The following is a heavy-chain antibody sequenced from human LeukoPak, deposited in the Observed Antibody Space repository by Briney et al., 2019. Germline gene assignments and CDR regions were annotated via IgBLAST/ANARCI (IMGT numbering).Heavy chain of an antibody. CDR3: ATDSTTGMDY. V-gene: IGHV4-31*03. CDR1: GGSISSGGDY. Sequence: SQTLSLTGTVAGGSISSGGDYRSWIRQHPGKGLEWIGYIYYSGSTYYNPSLKSRVTISVDTSKNQFSLKLSSVTAADTAVYYCATDSTTGMDYWGQGTLVTVSS. D-gene: IGHD1-1*01. CDR2: IYYSGST. J-gene: IGHJ4*02.